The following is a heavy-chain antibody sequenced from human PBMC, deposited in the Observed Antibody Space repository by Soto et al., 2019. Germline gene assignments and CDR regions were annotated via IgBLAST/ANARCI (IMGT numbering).Heavy chain of an antibody. D-gene: IGHD1-1*01. V-gene: IGHV3-30*01. CDR1: RYTCSSFA. CDR3: VRGNSRYPHSLVDY. Sequence: SMSLWCGAARYTCSSFARHWVSQVQGKGLEWVGVISYDGSNKYYADSVKGRFTISRDNSKNTLYLQMNSLRAEDTAVYYCVRGNSRYPHSLVDYWGQGTLVTVSA. CDR2: ISYDGSNK. J-gene: IGHJ4*02.